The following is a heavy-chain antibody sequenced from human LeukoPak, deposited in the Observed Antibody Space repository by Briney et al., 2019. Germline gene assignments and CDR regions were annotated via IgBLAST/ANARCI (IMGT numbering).Heavy chain of an antibody. CDR3: AKVREGGLGSYYYCGMDV. D-gene: IGHD1-26*01. CDR1: GFTFSSYG. Sequence: PGGSLRLSCAASGFTFSSYGMHWVRQAPGKGLEWVAVISYDGSNKYYADSVKGRFTISRDNSKNTLYLQMNSLRAEDTAVYYCAKVREGGLGSYYYCGMDVWGQGTTVTVSS. CDR2: ISYDGSNK. V-gene: IGHV3-30*18. J-gene: IGHJ6*02.